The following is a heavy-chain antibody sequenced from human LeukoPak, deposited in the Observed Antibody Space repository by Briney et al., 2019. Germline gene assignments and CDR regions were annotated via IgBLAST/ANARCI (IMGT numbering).Heavy chain of an antibody. D-gene: IGHD7-27*01. CDR2: INSDGSIT. J-gene: IGHJ3*02. CDR3: ARVGVSWGGFDI. CDR1: VFTFSTYW. V-gene: IGHV3-74*01. Sequence: GGSLRLSCAASVFTFSTYWIYGVRHGPVRGVVWVSRINSDGSITDYADSVKVRFTISRDNAKNTVYLQMNSLRAEDTAVYYCARVGVSWGGFDIWGQGTTVTVSS.